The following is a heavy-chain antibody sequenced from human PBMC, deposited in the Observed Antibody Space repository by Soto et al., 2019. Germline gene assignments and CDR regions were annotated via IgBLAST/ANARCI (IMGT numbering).Heavy chain of an antibody. D-gene: IGHD2-2*02. J-gene: IGHJ4*02. V-gene: IGHV4-31*03. CDR2: IYYSGST. CDR1: GGSITSGGYY. CDR3: ARETGGASAAITGHFDY. Sequence: QVQLQESGPGLVKSSQTLSLTCTVSGGSITSGGYYWNWIRQHPGKGLEWIGYIYYSGSTYYNPSLKTRVTISLDTSKNQFSLKLSSVTAADTAVYYCARETGGASAAITGHFDYWGQGTLVTVSS.